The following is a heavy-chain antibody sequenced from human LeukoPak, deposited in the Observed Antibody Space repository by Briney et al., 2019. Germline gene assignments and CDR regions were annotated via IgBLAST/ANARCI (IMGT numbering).Heavy chain of an antibody. CDR3: ARVIVGTTTLLDYFDY. Sequence: GGSLRLSCSASGFTVRDNYMRWVRQPPGERLEWVSVIYSGRNTYYADSVKGRFTVSRDNSKKALYLQLNSLRADDTAVYYSARVIVGTTTLLDYFDYWGQGTLVTVSS. V-gene: IGHV3-66*01. CDR1: GFTVRDNY. D-gene: IGHD1-26*01. CDR2: IYSGRNT. J-gene: IGHJ4*01.